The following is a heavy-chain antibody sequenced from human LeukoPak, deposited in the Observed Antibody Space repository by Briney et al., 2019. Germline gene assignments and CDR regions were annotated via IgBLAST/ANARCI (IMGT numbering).Heavy chain of an antibody. D-gene: IGHD1-1*01. CDR2: ISYDGSNK. CDR3: ARDPLGTRPGFNY. CDR1: GFTFSSYA. V-gene: IGHV3-30*04. J-gene: IGHJ4*02. Sequence: GGSLRLSCAASGFTFSSYAMHWVRQAPGKGLEWVAVISYDGSNKYYADSVKGRFTISRDNSKNTLYLQMNSLRAEDTAVYYCARDPLGTRPGFNYWGQGTLVTVSS.